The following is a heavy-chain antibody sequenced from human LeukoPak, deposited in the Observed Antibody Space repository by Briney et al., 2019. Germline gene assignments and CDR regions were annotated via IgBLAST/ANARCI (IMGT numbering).Heavy chain of an antibody. CDR1: GYSISSGYY. Sequence: PSETLSLTCAVSGYSISSGYYWGWIRQPPGKGLEWIGSIYHSGSTYYNPSLKSRVTISVDTSKNQFSLKLSSVTAADTAVYYCARGYYDFWSGYLYYFDYWGQGTLVTVSS. CDR3: ARGYYDFWSGYLYYFDY. V-gene: IGHV4-38-2*01. CDR2: IYHSGST. D-gene: IGHD3-3*01. J-gene: IGHJ4*02.